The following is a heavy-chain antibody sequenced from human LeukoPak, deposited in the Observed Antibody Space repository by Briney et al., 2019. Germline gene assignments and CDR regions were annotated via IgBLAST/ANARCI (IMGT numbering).Heavy chain of an antibody. V-gene: IGHV3-30-3*01. CDR2: ISYDGTNK. Sequence: GGSLRLSCVASGFKFNIYAMYWVRQAPGKGLEWGADISYDGTNKYYTDSAKGRFTGSRDNSRNTVDLQMNSLRAEDTAVYYCAREVIAVSGQPWGQGTLVTVSS. CDR1: GFKFNIYA. J-gene: IGHJ5*02. CDR3: AREVIAVSGQP. D-gene: IGHD6-19*01.